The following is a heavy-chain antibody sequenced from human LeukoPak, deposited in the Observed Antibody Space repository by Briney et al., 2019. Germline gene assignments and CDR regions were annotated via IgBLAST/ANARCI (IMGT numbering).Heavy chain of an antibody. CDR1: GYTFINNA. V-gene: IGHV1-3*01. Sequence: ASVKVSCKASGYTFINNAMHWVRQAPGQRLEWMGWINAASGNTKYSQRFQGRFSITWDTSASTVCMELSSLRSEDTAVYYCARDFNWAFDFWGQGTMVSVSS. J-gene: IGHJ3*01. D-gene: IGHD1-1*01. CDR2: INAASGNT. CDR3: ARDFNWAFDF.